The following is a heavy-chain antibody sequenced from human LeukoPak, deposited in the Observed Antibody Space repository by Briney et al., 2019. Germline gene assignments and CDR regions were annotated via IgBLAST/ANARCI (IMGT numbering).Heavy chain of an antibody. CDR2: INHSGST. D-gene: IGHD6-19*01. J-gene: IGHJ4*02. CDR3: ASIRGSGQDY. Sequence: SETLSLTCAVYGGSFSGYYWSWIRQPPGKGLEWIGEINHSGSTNYNPSLKSRVTMSVDTSKNQFSLKLSSVTAADTAVYYCASIRGSGQDYWGQGTLVTVSS. V-gene: IGHV4-34*01. CDR1: GGSFSGYY.